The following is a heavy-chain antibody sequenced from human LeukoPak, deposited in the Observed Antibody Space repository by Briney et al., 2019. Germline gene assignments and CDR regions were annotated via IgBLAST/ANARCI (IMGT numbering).Heavy chain of an antibody. V-gene: IGHV4-34*01. Sequence: PSETLSLTCAVCGGSFSGYYWSWIRQPPGKGLEWIGEINHSGSTNYNPSLKSRVTISVDTSKNQFSLKLSSVTAADTAVYYCARALVAAAGTKPGMDAWGQGTTVTVSS. J-gene: IGHJ6*02. D-gene: IGHD6-13*01. CDR3: ARALVAAAGTKPGMDA. CDR1: GGSFSGYY. CDR2: INHSGST.